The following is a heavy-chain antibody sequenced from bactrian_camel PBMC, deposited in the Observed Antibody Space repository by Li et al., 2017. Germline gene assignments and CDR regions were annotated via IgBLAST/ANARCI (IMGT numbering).Heavy chain of an antibody. J-gene: IGHJ4*01. CDR1: GHYRSYC. Sequence: HVQLVESGGGSAQAGGSLRLSCTVSGHYRSYCMGYFRQTPGREREGVAAIFLSPYGRRTNYADSFKGRFTMSRAGNTYFLQMNNLQAGDTAVYYCAADIGSLDDTCLRMSPMKYNYWGQGTQVTVS. CDR2: IFLSPYGRRT. D-gene: IGHD1*01. CDR3: AADIGSLDDTCLRMSPMKYNY. V-gene: IGHV3S1*01.